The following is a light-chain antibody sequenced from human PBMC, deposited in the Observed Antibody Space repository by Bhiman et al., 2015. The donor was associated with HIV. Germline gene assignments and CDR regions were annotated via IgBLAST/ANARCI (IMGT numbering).Light chain of an antibody. CDR1: SLRSYY. J-gene: IGLJ3*02. CDR2: GKN. CDR3: NSRDSSGNHANWV. V-gene: IGLV3-19*01. Sequence: SSELTQDPAVSVALGQTVRITCQGDSLRSYYASWYQQKPGQAPVLVIYGKNHRPSGIPDRFSGSSSGNTASLTITGAQAEDEADYYCNSRDSSGNHANWVFGGGTKLTVL.